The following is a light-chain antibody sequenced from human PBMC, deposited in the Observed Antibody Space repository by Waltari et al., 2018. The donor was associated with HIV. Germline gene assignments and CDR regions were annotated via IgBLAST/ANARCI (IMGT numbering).Light chain of an antibody. CDR3: AAWDDSLNAHVL. CDR1: NSNIGSNT. V-gene: IGLV1-44*01. J-gene: IGLJ2*01. Sequence: QSVLTQPPSASGTPGQRVTISCSGRNSNIGSNTVNWYQQLPGTAPKLRIYNNNPRPSVVSVRFSGSKSGTSASLAISGLQSEDEAEYYCAAWDDSLNAHVLFGGGTKLTVL. CDR2: NNN.